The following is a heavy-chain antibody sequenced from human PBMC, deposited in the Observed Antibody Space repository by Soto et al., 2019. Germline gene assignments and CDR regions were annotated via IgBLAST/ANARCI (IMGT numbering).Heavy chain of an antibody. Sequence: PSETLSLTCTVSGGSISSGDYYWSWIRQPPGKGLEWFGYIYYSGSTYYNPSLKSRVTISVDTSKNQFSLKLSSVTAADTAVYYCAGVSSYSSSAYYFDYWGQGTLVTVSS. J-gene: IGHJ4*02. D-gene: IGHD6-6*01. CDR3: AGVSSYSSSAYYFDY. CDR2: IYYSGST. V-gene: IGHV4-30-4*01. CDR1: GGSISSGDYY.